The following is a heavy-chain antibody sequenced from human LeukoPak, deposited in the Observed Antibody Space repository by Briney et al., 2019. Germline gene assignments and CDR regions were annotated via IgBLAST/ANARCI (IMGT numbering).Heavy chain of an antibody. J-gene: IGHJ4*02. CDR2: IYPGDSDT. CDR3: ARGYYDSSGYYYVANYFDY. CDR1: GYSFTSYW. Sequence: GESLKISCKGSGYSFTSYWIGWVRQMPGKGLEWMGIIYPGDSDTRYSPSFQGQVTISADKSISTAYLQWSSPKASDTAMYYCARGYYDSSGYYYVANYFDYWGQGTLVTVSS. D-gene: IGHD3-22*01. V-gene: IGHV5-51*01.